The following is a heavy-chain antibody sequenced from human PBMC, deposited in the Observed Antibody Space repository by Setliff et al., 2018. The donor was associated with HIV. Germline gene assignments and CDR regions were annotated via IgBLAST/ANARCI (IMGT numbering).Heavy chain of an antibody. CDR1: GFTFGNYE. D-gene: IGHD3-10*01. CDR3: ARVGLWFGDKWGLDV. CDR2: ISSRDSNI. Sequence: PGGSLRLSCAASGFTFGNYEMNWVRQAPGMGLEWVSYISSRDSNIFYADSVKGRFTISRDNAKNSLYLQMNSLRAEDTAVYYCARVGLWFGDKWGLDVWGQGTTVTVSS. J-gene: IGHJ6*02. V-gene: IGHV3-48*03.